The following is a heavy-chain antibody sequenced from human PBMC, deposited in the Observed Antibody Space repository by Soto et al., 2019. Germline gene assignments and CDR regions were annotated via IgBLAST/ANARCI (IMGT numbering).Heavy chain of an antibody. D-gene: IGHD3-10*01. Sequence: ASVKVSCKASGYTFTSYGISWVRQAPGQGLEWMGWISAYNGNTNYAQKLQGRVTMTTDTSTSTAYMELRSLRSDDTAVYYCARDRSAGITMVRGVIEYWGQGTLVTVSS. CDR2: ISAYNGNT. CDR1: GYTFTSYG. V-gene: IGHV1-18*01. J-gene: IGHJ4*02. CDR3: ARDRSAGITMVRGVIEY.